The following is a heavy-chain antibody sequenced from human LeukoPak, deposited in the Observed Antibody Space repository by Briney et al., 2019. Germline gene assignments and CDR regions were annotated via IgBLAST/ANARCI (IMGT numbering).Heavy chain of an antibody. J-gene: IGHJ4*02. CDR1: GGSISSSNW. CDR3: ARGDDSSGYYFEY. D-gene: IGHD3-22*01. CDR2: IYHSGST. V-gene: IGHV4-4*02. Sequence: PSGTLSLTCAVSGGSISSSNWWSWVRQPPGKGLEWTGEIYHSGSTNYNPSLKSRVTISVDKSKNQFSLKLSSVTAADTAVYYCARGDDSSGYYFEYWGQGTLVTVSS.